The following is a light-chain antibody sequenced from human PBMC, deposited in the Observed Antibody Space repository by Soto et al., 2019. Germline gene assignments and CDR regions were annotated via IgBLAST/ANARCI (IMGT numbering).Light chain of an antibody. J-gene: IGKJ1*01. CDR3: LQYSSYPWT. Sequence: DIQMTQSPSSLSASLGDRVTITCRASQDVRDDLGWYQQTPGKAPERLIYEASTLHRGVPSRFSGSGSGTEFTLTISSLQPEDFATYYCLQYSSYPWTFGRGTNVEIK. CDR1: QDVRDD. CDR2: EAS. V-gene: IGKV1-17*01.